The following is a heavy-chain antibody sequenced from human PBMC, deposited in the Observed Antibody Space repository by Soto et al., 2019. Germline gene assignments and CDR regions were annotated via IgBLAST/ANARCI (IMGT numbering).Heavy chain of an antibody. CDR2: IIPIFGTP. CDR3: ARDRDDYGSGNYYNRIDF. Sequence: QVQLVQSGAEVKKPGSSVKVSCKASGGIFSTYAISWLRQAPGQGLEWMGGIIPIFGTPNYAQRFQGRVTITADESTSTAYMELSRLRSEDTAVYYCARDRDDYGSGNYYNRIDFWGQGTPGHRLL. D-gene: IGHD3-10*01. CDR1: GGIFSTYA. V-gene: IGHV1-69*01. J-gene: IGHJ4*02.